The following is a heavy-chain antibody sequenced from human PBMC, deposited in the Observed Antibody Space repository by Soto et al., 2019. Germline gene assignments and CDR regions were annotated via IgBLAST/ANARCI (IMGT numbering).Heavy chain of an antibody. V-gene: IGHV4-34*01. CDR3: ARGQVYLYYYYGMDV. CDR1: GGSFSGYY. CDR2: INHSGST. J-gene: IGHJ6*02. Sequence: SETLSLTCAVYGGSFSGYYWSWIRQPPGKGLEWIGEINHSGSTNYNPSLKSRVTISVDTSKNQFSLKLSSVTAADTAVYYCARGQVYLYYYYGMDVWGQGTTVIVSS. D-gene: IGHD2-8*01.